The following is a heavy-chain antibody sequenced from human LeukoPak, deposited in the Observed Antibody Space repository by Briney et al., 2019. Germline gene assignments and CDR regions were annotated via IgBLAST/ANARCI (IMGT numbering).Heavy chain of an antibody. V-gene: IGHV3-11*06. D-gene: IGHD3-3*01. Sequence: AGGSLRLSCAASGFTFTDSYMTWVRQAPGKGLEWLSYISGSGGDTNYADSVKGRFTISRDNAKNSLYLQMNSLGAEDTSVYYCARERNYDFWSGYYMTFDYWGQGTLVTVSS. CDR1: GFTFTDSY. CDR2: ISGSGGDT. CDR3: ARERNYDFWSGYYMTFDY. J-gene: IGHJ4*02.